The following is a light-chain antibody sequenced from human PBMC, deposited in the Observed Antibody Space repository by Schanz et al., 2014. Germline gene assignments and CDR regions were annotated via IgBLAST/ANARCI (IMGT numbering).Light chain of an antibody. J-gene: IGLJ1*01. CDR2: DVS. CDR1: SSDVGGYNF. Sequence: QSALTQPRSVSGSPGQSVTISCTGTSSDVGGYNFVSWYQQHPGKGPKVMIYDVSKRPSGVPGRFSGSKSGNTASLTISGLQAEDEADYYCAAWDDSLNGLYVFGTGTKLTVL. V-gene: IGLV2-11*01. CDR3: AAWDDSLNGLYV.